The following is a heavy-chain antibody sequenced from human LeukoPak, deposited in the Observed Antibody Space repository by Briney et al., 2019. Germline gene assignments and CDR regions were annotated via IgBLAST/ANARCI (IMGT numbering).Heavy chain of an antibody. CDR3: ACDRRDNWNLDY. CDR2: TSSSGDTR. D-gene: IGHD1-1*01. J-gene: IGHJ4*02. Sequence: PGGSLRLSCAASGFTFSTYEMNWVRQAPGEGLEWLSYTSSSGDTRYYADSVKGRFTISRDNARSSLYLQMNSLRVEDTAVYYCACDRRDNWNLDYWGQGTLVIVSS. CDR1: GFTFSTYE. V-gene: IGHV3-48*03.